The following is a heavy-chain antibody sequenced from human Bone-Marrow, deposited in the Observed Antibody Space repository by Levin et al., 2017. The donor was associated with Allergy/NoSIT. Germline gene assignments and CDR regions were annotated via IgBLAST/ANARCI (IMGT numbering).Heavy chain of an antibody. CDR2: INQSGTT. Sequence: SETLSLTCSVHGGSFSGYYWTWIRQPPGRGLEWLGEINQSGTTNYNPSLESRVTMSVDMSKGHVSLRLTFVTAADTAIYYCARGRPNYYDYYYMDVWGTGTTVAVSS. CDR1: GGSFSGYY. J-gene: IGHJ6*03. V-gene: IGHV4-34*01. CDR3: ARGRPNYYDYYYMDV.